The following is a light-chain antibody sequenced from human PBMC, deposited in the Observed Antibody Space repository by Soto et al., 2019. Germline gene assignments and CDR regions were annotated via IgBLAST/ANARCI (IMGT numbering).Light chain of an antibody. V-gene: IGKV3-20*01. J-gene: IGKJ4*01. CDR2: GTS. Sequence: EIVLTQSPGTLFLSPGERATLSCRASQTIKSRSLAWYQQKPGQAPRRLIYGTSGRPTNIPERFSASGSGTDFTLTISRLEPEDFAVYDCQQYGHSPLTFGGGTKVDIK. CDR1: QTIKSRS. CDR3: QQYGHSPLT.